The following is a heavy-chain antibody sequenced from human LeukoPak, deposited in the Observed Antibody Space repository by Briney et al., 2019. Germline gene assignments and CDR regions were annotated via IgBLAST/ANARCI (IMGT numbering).Heavy chain of an antibody. CDR2: ISPSGGST. V-gene: IGHV1-46*01. Sequence: ASVKVSCKAFGYTFTSNYMHWVRQAPGQGPEWMGVISPSGGSTTYAQKFQGRVTLTRDMSTSIDYLELRSLGSDDTAVYYCARGFLDTAMIYLDYWGQGTLVTVSS. CDR1: GYTFTSNY. D-gene: IGHD5-18*01. CDR3: ARGFLDTAMIYLDY. J-gene: IGHJ4*02.